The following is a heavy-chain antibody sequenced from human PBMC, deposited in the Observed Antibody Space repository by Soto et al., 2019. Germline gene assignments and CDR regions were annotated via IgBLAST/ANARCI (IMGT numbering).Heavy chain of an antibody. D-gene: IGHD6-13*01. J-gene: IGHJ4*02. Sequence: QVQLVESGGGVVQPGRSLRLSCVASGLTFSNYGMHWVRQAPGKGLEWVAVISYDGSNKYYVDSVKGRFTISRDNSKNTLNLQMNSLRAEDTAVYYCAKDQGYSSSWFDYWGQGTLVTVSS. CDR2: ISYDGSNK. CDR3: AKDQGYSSSWFDY. V-gene: IGHV3-30*18. CDR1: GLTFSNYG.